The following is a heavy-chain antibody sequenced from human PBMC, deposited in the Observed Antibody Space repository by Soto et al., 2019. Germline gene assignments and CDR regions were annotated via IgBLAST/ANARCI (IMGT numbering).Heavy chain of an antibody. V-gene: IGHV4-4*02. CDR3: ATRDTGRVY. CDR1: GVSISSHNW. CDR2: SHQSGNT. Sequence: QVQLQESGPGLVKPSGTLSLTCAVSGVSISSHNWWTWVRQPPGKGLEWIGESHQSGNTNYNSSLEMRVTIALDKSKKLFALQLNSVTVADTAVYYCATRDTGRVYWGQGTLVTVSS. D-gene: IGHD5-18*01. J-gene: IGHJ4*02.